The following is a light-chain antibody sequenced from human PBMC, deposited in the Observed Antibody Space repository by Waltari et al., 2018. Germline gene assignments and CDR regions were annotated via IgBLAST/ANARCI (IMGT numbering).Light chain of an antibody. CDR3: QQYNDYPLT. J-gene: IGKJ4*01. CDR1: QIISTW. V-gene: IGKV1-5*03. CDR2: KAS. Sequence: DIQMTQSPSTLSASVGDRVTITCRGSQIISTWLAWYQQKPGKAPKLLMYKASGLESGGPSRFSGSGSGTEFTLAISSRQPDDFAAYCCQQYNDYPLTFGGGTKVEIK.